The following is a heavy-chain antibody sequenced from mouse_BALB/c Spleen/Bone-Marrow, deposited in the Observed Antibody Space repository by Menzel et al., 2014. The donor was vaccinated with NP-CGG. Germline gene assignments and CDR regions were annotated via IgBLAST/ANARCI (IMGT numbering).Heavy chain of an antibody. J-gene: IGHJ2*01. V-gene: IGHV1-69*01. CDR3: ARERDCGSSPIDY. CDR1: GYTFTDYW. Sequence: QVQLKESGAELVMPGASVKMSCKASGYTFTDYWMHWVKQRPGQGLEWIGAIDTSDSYASYNQKFKGKATLTVDESSSTAYMQLSSLTSEDSAVYYCARERDCGSSPIDYWGQGTTLTVSS. CDR2: IDTSDSYA. D-gene: IGHD1-1*01.